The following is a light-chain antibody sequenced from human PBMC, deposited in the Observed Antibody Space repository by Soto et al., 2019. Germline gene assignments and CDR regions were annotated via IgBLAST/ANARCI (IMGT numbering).Light chain of an antibody. V-gene: IGKV3-20*01. CDR1: QSVTSNY. Sequence: EIVLTQSPGTLSLSPGERATLSCRASQSVTSNYLGWYQQKPGQAPRLLIYGASSRATGIPDRFSGSGSGTDFTLTISRLEPEDFAVYYCQQYGGSPWTFGQGTKVDIK. CDR3: QQYGGSPWT. J-gene: IGKJ1*01. CDR2: GAS.